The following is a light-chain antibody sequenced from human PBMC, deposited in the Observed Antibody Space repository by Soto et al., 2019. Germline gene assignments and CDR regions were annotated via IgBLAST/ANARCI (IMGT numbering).Light chain of an antibody. Sequence: QSALTQPRSVSGSPGQSVTFSCTGTRSDVGGYDYVSWYQQYPGKAPKLMIYDVIKRPSGVPDRFSGSKSGNTASLTISGLQAEDEAEYYCCSYAGSYNVVFGGGTKVTVL. J-gene: IGLJ2*01. CDR2: DVI. CDR1: RSDVGGYDY. CDR3: CSYAGSYNVV. V-gene: IGLV2-11*01.